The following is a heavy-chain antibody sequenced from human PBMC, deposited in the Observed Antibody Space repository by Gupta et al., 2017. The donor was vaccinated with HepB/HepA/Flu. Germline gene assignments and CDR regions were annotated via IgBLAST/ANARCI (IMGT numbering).Heavy chain of an antibody. D-gene: IGHD3-3*01. Sequence: EVYLRESGGGLVQPGGSLRLSCSASGFTLKDYAMSWVRQAPGKGLEWVSVISSVAGSSSYADFAKGRFSISRDNSENILYLEMNSLRADDTAIYYCAKEPSTWGSGYFDHWGQGILVSVSS. J-gene: IGHJ4*02. V-gene: IGHV3-23*01. CDR3: AKEPSTWGSGYFDH. CDR1: GFTLKDYA. CDR2: ISSVAGSS.